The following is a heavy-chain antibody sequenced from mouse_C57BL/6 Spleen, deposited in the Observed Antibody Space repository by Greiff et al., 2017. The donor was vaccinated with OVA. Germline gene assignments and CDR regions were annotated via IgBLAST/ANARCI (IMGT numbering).Heavy chain of an antibody. Sequence: DVKLVESGGGLVQPGGSLKLSCAASGFTFSDYYMYWVRQTPEKRLEWVAYISNGGGSTYYPDTVKGRFTISRDNAKNTLYLQMSRLKSEDTAMYYCARHGRYYGSSPLDYWGQGTTLTVSS. J-gene: IGHJ2*01. CDR2: ISNGGGST. CDR3: ARHGRYYGSSPLDY. V-gene: IGHV5-12*01. CDR1: GFTFSDYY. D-gene: IGHD1-1*01.